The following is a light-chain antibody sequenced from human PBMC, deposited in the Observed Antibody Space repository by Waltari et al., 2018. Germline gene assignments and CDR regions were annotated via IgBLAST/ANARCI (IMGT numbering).Light chain of an antibody. CDR1: QSVSSY. V-gene: IGKV3-11*01. J-gene: IGKJ3*01. CDR2: YAA. Sequence: EIVLTQSPATLALSPGERATLSCRAHQSVSSYLASYQQKPGQAPRHLLYYAANRPTGIPARFSGSGSGTDFTLTISSREPEDFAVYYCQQRSNWPIFTFGPGTKVDIK. CDR3: QQRSNWPIFT.